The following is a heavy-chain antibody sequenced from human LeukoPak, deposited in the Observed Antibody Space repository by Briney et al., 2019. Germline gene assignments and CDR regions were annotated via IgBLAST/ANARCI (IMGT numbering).Heavy chain of an antibody. CDR2: IYYSGST. D-gene: IGHD5-18*01. V-gene: IGHV4-59*01. Sequence: PSETLSLTCTVSGGSISSYYWSWIRQPPGKGLEWIGYIYYSGSTNYNPSLKSRVTISVDTSKNQFSLKLSSVTAADTAVYYCALTGTVPKGRGYSYGSFDYWGQGTLVTDSS. J-gene: IGHJ4*02. CDR1: GGSISSYY. CDR3: ALTGTVPKGRGYSYGSFDY.